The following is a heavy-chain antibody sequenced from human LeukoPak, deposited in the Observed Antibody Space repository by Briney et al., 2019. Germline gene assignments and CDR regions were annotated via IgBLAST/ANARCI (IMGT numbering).Heavy chain of an antibody. J-gene: IGHJ4*02. D-gene: IGHD2-8*01. CDR2: IYFRGGT. Sequence: PSETLSLTCTVSGGLISDHYWSWIRQPPGKGLEWIGYIYFRGGTNYNPSLERRVKISGDTAKSEFSLKMTSVTAADTAVYYCARGRLIVAPGVYYFEYWGQGTLVTVSS. CDR3: ARGRLIVAPGVYYFEY. CDR1: GGLISDHY. V-gene: IGHV4-4*09.